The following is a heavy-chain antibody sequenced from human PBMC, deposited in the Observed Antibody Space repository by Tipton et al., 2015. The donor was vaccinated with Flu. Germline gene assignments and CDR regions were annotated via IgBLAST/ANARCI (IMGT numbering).Heavy chain of an antibody. CDR1: GGSISSSSYY. CDR2: IYYSGST. Sequence: TLSLTCTVSGGSISSSSYYWGWIRQPPGKGLEWIGSIYYSGSTYYNPSLKSRVTISVDTSKNQFSLKLSSVTAADTAVYYCAREGRREQLALDYWGQGTLATVSS. V-gene: IGHV4-39*07. D-gene: IGHD6-6*01. J-gene: IGHJ4*02. CDR3: AREGRREQLALDY.